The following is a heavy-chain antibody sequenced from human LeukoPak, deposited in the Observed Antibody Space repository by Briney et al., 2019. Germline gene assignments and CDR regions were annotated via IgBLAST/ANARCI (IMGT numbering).Heavy chain of an antibody. J-gene: IGHJ5*02. CDR1: GGSISSYY. V-gene: IGHV4-4*08. D-gene: IGHD1-26*01. CDR2: IYTSGST. Sequence: ASETLSLTCTVSGGSISSYYWSWIRQPPGKGLEWIGYIYTSGSTNYNPSLKSRVTISVYTSKNQFSLKLSSVNAADTAVYYCARKRRPHSGSYGTVDTWGQGNLVTVSS. CDR3: ARKRRPHSGSYGTVDT.